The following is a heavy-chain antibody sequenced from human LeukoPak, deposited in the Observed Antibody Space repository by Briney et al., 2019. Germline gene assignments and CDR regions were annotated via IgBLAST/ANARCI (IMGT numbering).Heavy chain of an antibody. CDR2: ISSNGGST. V-gene: IGHV3-64*01. Sequence: GGSLRLSCAASGFTFSSYSMHWVRQAPGKGLERVSAISSNGGSTYYANSMKGRFIISRDNSKNTLFLQMGSLRAEDMAVYYCASGTLTELDYWGQGTLVTVSS. J-gene: IGHJ4*02. CDR3: ASGTLTELDY. D-gene: IGHD4-11*01. CDR1: GFTFSSYS.